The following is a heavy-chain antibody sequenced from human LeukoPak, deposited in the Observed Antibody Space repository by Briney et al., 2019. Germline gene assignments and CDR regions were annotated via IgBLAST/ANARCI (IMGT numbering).Heavy chain of an antibody. V-gene: IGHV1-69*01. D-gene: IGHD2-15*01. CDR3: ARQGYCSGGSCYSLGYYYYYGMDV. Sequence: SVKVSCKASGGTFSSYAISWVRQAPGQGLEWMGGIIPIFGTANYAQKFQGRATITADESTSTAYMELSSLRSEDTAVYYCARQGYCSGGSCYSLGYYYYYGMDVWGQGTTVTVSS. CDR1: GGTFSSYA. CDR2: IIPIFGTA. J-gene: IGHJ6*02.